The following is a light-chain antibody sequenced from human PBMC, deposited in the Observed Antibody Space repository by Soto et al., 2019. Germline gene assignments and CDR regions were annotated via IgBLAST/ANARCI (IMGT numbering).Light chain of an antibody. V-gene: IGKV1-9*01. J-gene: IGKJ1*01. Sequence: IQLTQSPSSLSASVGDRVTITCRASQGISSYLAWYQQKPGKAPKLLIYAASTLQRGVPSRFSGSGSGTYFTLTISSLQPEDFATYYCQQLNSYLWTFGQGTKVDIK. CDR3: QQLNSYLWT. CDR2: AAS. CDR1: QGISSY.